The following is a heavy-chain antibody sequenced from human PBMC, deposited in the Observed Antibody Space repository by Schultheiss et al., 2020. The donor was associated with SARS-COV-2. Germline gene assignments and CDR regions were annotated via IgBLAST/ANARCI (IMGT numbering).Heavy chain of an antibody. CDR1: GFTFSSYS. V-gene: IGHV3-30*18. Sequence: GGSLRLSCAASGFTFSSYSMNWVRQAPGKGLEWVAVISYDGSNKYYADSVKGRFTISRDNSKNTLYLQMNSLRAEDTAVYYCAKVVVRWGIVAAGTGWFDPWGQGTLVTVSS. D-gene: IGHD6-13*01. CDR3: AKVVVRWGIVAAGTGWFDP. J-gene: IGHJ5*02. CDR2: ISYDGSNK.